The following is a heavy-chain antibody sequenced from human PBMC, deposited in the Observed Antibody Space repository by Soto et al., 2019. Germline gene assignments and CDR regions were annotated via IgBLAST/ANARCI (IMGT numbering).Heavy chain of an antibody. D-gene: IGHD6-13*01. CDR2: INPSGGST. CDR1: GYTFTSYY. CDR3: ASRGLGIAAAGTQANYYYGMDV. V-gene: IGHV1-46*03. Sequence: ASVKVSCKASGYTFTSYYMHWVRQAPGQGLEWMGIINPSGGSTSYAQKFQGRVTMTRDTSTSTVYMELSSLRSEDTAVYYCASRGLGIAAAGTQANYYYGMDVWGQGTTVTVS. J-gene: IGHJ6*02.